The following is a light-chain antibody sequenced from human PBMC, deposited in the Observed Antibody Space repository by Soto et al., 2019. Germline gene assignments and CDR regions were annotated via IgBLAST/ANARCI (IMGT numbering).Light chain of an antibody. CDR1: SSNIGSNT. J-gene: IGLJ2*01. CDR2: SNN. Sequence: QSVLTQPPSASGTPGQRVTISCSGSSSNIGSNTVNWHQQLPGTAPRLLIYSNNQRPSGVPDRFSGSKSGTSASLAITGLQSEDEADYYCGAWDDSLNGHVVFGGGTKLTVL. V-gene: IGLV1-44*01. CDR3: GAWDDSLNGHVV.